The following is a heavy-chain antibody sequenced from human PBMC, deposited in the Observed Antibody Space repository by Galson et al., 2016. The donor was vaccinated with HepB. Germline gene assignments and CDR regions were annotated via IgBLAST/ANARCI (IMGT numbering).Heavy chain of an antibody. D-gene: IGHD2-2*01. Sequence: QSGAEVKKPGESLKISCQGSGYRFTSYWIAWVRQMPGKGLEWMGIINSGDSDIRYSPSFQGQVTFSVDKSISTAYLQWASLKASDTAIYYCARPRFCSSSSCYACFEYWGQGTRVTVSS. CDR3: ARPRFCSSSSCYACFEY. V-gene: IGHV5-51*01. CDR1: GYRFTSYW. CDR2: INSGDSDI. J-gene: IGHJ4*02.